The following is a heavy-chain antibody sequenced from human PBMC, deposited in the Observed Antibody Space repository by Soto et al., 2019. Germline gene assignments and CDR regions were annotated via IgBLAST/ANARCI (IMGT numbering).Heavy chain of an antibody. D-gene: IGHD3-16*01. Sequence: GGCLRLSCAASGFAFSDRYMDWVSQAPGKGLEWVGRTKNKANSYTKEYAASVKGRFTISRDYSRDSVYLQRNSMKTDDTAVYYCTIEGAYPGPDFDYWGQGTLVTVSS. CDR3: TIEGAYPGPDFDY. V-gene: IGHV3-72*01. CDR1: GFAFSDRY. J-gene: IGHJ4*02. CDR2: TKNKANSYTK.